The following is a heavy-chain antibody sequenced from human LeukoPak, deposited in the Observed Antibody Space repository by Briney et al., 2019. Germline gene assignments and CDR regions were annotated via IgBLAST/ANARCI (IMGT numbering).Heavy chain of an antibody. CDR1: GGSCSGYY. V-gene: IGHV4-34*01. CDR3: ARGVTTVTKFDY. J-gene: IGHJ4*02. D-gene: IGHD4-11*01. CDR2: INHSGST. Sequence: SETLSLTCAVYGGSCSGYYWSWIRQPPGKGLEWIGEINHSGSTNYNPSLKSRVTISVDTSKNQFSLKLSSVTAADTAVYYCARGVTTVTKFDYWGQGTLVTVSS.